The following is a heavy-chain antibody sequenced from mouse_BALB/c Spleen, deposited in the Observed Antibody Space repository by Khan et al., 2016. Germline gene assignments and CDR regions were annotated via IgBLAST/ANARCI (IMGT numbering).Heavy chain of an antibody. V-gene: IGHV1S81*02. Sequence: QVQLQQPGAELVKPGASVKLSCKASGYTFTNYYMYWVKKRPGQGLEWIGGINPSVGATNFNEKFKSKATLTIDKSSSTAYMQLSTLTSDDSAVYYCTRGDCFYPMDYWGQGTSVTVSS. J-gene: IGHJ4*01. D-gene: IGHD2-13*01. CDR3: TRGDCFYPMDY. CDR2: INPSVGAT. CDR1: GYTFTNYY.